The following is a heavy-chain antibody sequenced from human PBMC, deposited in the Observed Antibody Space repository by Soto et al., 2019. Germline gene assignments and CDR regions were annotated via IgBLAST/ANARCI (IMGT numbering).Heavy chain of an antibody. V-gene: IGHV3-74*01. CDR1: GFTFRSYW. J-gene: IGHJ5*02. CDR3: ATVATTSYNWFDP. Sequence: EVQLVESGGGLVQPGGSLRLSCAASGFTFRSYWMHWVRQAPGKGLVWVARINSDGTITSYADSVKGRFTISRDNTKNTLYLQVNSLGAGDTAVYYCATVATTSYNWFDPWGQGTLVTVSS. D-gene: IGHD5-12*01. CDR2: INSDGTIT.